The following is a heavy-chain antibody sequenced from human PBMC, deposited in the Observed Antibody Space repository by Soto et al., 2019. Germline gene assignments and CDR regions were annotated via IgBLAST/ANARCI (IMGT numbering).Heavy chain of an antibody. J-gene: IGHJ4*02. V-gene: IGHV4-34*01. CDR3: AREKPYSSSWYHDY. CDR1: GGSISSYY. CDR2: INHSGST. D-gene: IGHD6-13*01. Sequence: PSETLSLTCTVSGGSISSYYWSWIRQPPGKGLEWIGEINHSGSTNYNPSLKSRVTISVDTSKNQFSLKLSSVTAADTAVYYCAREKPYSSSWYHDYWGQGTLVTVSS.